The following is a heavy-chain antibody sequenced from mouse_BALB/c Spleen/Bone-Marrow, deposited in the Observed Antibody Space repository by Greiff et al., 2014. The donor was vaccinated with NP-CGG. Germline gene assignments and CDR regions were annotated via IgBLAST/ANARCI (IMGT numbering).Heavy chain of an antibody. D-gene: IGHD1-1*01. CDR3: APYYYGRWFTY. CDR2: IDPANGNT. Sequence: EVQLQQSGAELVKPGASVKLSCTASGFNIKDPYMHWVKQRPEQGLEWIGRIDPANGNTKYDPKFQGKATITVDTSSNTAYLQLSSLTSEDTAVYYCAPYYYGRWFTYWGQGTLVTVSA. CDR1: GFNIKDPY. J-gene: IGHJ3*01. V-gene: IGHV14-3*02.